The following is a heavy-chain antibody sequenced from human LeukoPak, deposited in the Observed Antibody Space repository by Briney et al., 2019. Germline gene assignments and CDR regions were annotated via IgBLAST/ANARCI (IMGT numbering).Heavy chain of an antibody. J-gene: IGHJ5*02. V-gene: IGHV4-34*01. CDR3: ARGSQDP. Sequence: PSETLSLTCAVYGGSFSGYYWSWIRQPPGKGLEWIGEINHSGSTNYNPSLKSRVTISVDTSKNQFSLKLSSVTAADTAVYYCARGSQDPWGQGTLVTVSS. CDR2: INHSGST. CDR1: GGSFSGYY.